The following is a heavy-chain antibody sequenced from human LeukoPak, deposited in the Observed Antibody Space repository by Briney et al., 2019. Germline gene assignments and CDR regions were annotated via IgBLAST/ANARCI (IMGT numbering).Heavy chain of an antibody. V-gene: IGHV3-7*01. CDR2: IKQDGSEK. CDR3: AKDLSGDYYYYYMDV. D-gene: IGHD6-19*01. CDR1: GFTFSSRDW. J-gene: IGHJ6*03. Sequence: GGSLRLSCVASGFTFSSRDWMTWVRQAPGKGLEWVANIKQDGSEKNYVDSVKGRFTISRDNSKNTLYLQMNSLRAEDTAVYYCAKDLSGDYYYYYMDVWGKGTTVTISS.